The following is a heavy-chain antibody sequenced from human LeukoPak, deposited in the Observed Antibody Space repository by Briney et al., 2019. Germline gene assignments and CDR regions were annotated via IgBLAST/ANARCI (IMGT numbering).Heavy chain of an antibody. V-gene: IGHV4-34*01. J-gene: IGHJ5*02. CDR2: INHSGST. CDR1: GGSFSGYY. Sequence: SETLSLTCAVYGGSFSGYYWSWIRQPPGKGLEWIGEINHSGSTNYNPSLKSRVTISVDTSKNQFSLKLSSVTAADTAVYYCARSNWFDPWGQGTLVTVSS. CDR3: ARSNWFDP.